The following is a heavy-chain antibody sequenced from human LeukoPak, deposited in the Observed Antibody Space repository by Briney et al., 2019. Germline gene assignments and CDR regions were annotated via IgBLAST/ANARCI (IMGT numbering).Heavy chain of an antibody. V-gene: IGHV4-30-2*01. D-gene: IGHD6-19*01. Sequence: PSQTLPLTCAVSGGSISSGGFSWSWIRQPPGKGLEWIGYIYHSGSTYFNPSLKSRVTISVDTSKNQFSLKLSSVTAADTAVYYCARGAAVADNTEAFDYWGQGTLVTVSS. CDR1: GGSISSGGFS. CDR2: IYHSGST. CDR3: ARGAAVADNTEAFDY. J-gene: IGHJ4*02.